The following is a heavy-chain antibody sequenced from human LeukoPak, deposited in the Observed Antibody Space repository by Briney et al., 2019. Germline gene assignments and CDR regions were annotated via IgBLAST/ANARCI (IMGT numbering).Heavy chain of an antibody. J-gene: IGHJ3*02. V-gene: IGHV4-39*01. Sequence: PSETLSLTCTVSGGSISSSSYYWGWIRQPPGKGLEWIGSIYYSGSTYYNPSLKSRVTISVDTSKNQFSLKLSSVTAADTAVYYCARAVVVLGTDAFDIWGQGTMVTVSS. CDR1: GGSISSSSYY. CDR3: ARAVVVLGTDAFDI. D-gene: IGHD2-21*01. CDR2: IYYSGST.